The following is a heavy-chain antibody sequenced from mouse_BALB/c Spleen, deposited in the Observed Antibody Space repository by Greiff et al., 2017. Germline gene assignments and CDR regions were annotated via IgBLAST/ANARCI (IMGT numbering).Heavy chain of an antibody. CDR1: GFNIKDYY. V-gene: IGHV14-1*02. CDR2: IDPENGNT. J-gene: IGHJ2*01. CDR3: ARYDYDDY. Sequence: VQLQQSGAELVRPGALVKLSCKASGFNIKDYYMHWVKQRPEQGLEWIGWIDPENGNTIYDPKFQGKASITADTSSNTAYLTLSSLTSEDTAVYSCARYDYDDYWGQGTTLTVSS. D-gene: IGHD2-4*01.